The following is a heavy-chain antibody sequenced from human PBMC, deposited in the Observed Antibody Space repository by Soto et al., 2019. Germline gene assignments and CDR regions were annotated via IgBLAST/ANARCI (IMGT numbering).Heavy chain of an antibody. Sequence: QVQLVESGGGVVQPGRSLRLSCAASGFTFSSYGMHWVRQAPGKGLEWVAVISYDGSNKYYADSVKGRFTISRDNSKNTLYLQMNSLRAEDTAVYYCSKIVVAAAGTGDYWGQGTLVNVSS. CDR1: GFTFSSYG. V-gene: IGHV3-30*18. J-gene: IGHJ4*02. D-gene: IGHD6-13*01. CDR3: SKIVVAAAGTGDY. CDR2: ISYDGSNK.